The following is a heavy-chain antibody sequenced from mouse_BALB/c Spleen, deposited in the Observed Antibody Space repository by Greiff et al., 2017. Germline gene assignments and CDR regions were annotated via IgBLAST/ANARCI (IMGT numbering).Heavy chain of an antibody. D-gene: IGHD1-1*01. Sequence: EVQRVESGGGLVKPGGSLKLSCAASGFTFSSYAMSWVRQSPEKRLEWVAEISSGGSYTYYPDTVTGRFTISRDNAKNTLYLEMSSLRSEDTAMYYCARDDYYGSSLYFDVWGAGTTVTVSS. CDR1: GFTFSSYA. CDR3: ARDDYYGSSLYFDV. CDR2: ISSGGSYT. J-gene: IGHJ1*01. V-gene: IGHV5-9-4*01.